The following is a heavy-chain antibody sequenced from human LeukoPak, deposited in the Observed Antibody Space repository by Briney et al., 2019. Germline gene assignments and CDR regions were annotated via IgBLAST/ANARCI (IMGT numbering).Heavy chain of an antibody. D-gene: IGHD2/OR15-2a*01. V-gene: IGHV4-4*07. Sequence: SSETLSLTCTVSGGSISSYYWSWIRQPAGKGLEWIGRIYTSGSTNYNPSLKSRVTMSVDTSKNQFSLKLSSVTAADTAVYYCARDLRGIDYFLNWFDPWGQGTLVTVSS. CDR2: IYTSGST. CDR3: ARDLRGIDYFLNWFDP. CDR1: GGSISSYY. J-gene: IGHJ5*02.